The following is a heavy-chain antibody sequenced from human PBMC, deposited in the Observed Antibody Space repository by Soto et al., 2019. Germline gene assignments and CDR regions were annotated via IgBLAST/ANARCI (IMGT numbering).Heavy chain of an antibody. D-gene: IGHD3-3*01. J-gene: IGHJ4*02. CDR1: GCSISSSSYY. V-gene: IGHV4-61*05. CDR3: ARATEHDFWSGYYTPGALLFGY. Sequence: SETLSLTCTVSGCSISSSSYYWGWIRQPPGKGLEWIGYIYYSGSTNYNPSLKSRVTISVDTSKNQFSLKLSSVTAADTAVYYCARATEHDFWSGYYTPGALLFGYWGQGTLVTVSS. CDR2: IYYSGST.